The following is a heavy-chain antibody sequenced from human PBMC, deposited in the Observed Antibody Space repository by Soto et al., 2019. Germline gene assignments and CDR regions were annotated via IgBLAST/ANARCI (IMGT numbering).Heavy chain of an antibody. CDR1: GGTFSTYT. CDR2: ISPGIDIR. CDR3: AGGMCFGGSCYLDV. D-gene: IGHD2-15*01. V-gene: IGHV1-69*12. J-gene: IGHJ4*02. Sequence: QVQLVQSGAEVKKPGSSWKVSCKASGGTFSTYTLYWVRQAPERGLERMGGISPGIDIRDYAQKFQGRVTITADESASTVYMQLSTLISEDTALYYCAGGMCFGGSCYLDVWGQGTLVTVSS.